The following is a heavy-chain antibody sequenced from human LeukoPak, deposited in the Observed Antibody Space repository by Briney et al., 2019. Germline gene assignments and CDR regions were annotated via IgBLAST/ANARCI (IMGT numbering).Heavy chain of an antibody. D-gene: IGHD3-16*02. CDR1: GGSISSYY. CDR2: IYTSGST. J-gene: IGHJ5*02. CDR3: ARSGRLGELSPRRNWFDP. V-gene: IGHV4-4*07. Sequence: SETLSLTCTVSGGSISSYYWSWIRQPAGKGLEWIGRIYTSGSTNYNPSLKSPVTISVDTSKNQFSLKLSSVTAADTAVYYCARSGRLGELSPRRNWFDPWGQGTLVTVSS.